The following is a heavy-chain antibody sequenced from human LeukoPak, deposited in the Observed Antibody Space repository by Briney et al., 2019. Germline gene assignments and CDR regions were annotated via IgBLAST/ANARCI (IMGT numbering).Heavy chain of an antibody. CDR1: GGSISSYY. Sequence: SETLSLTCTVSGGSISSYYWSGIRQPPGKGLEWIGYIYYSGSTNYNPSLKSRVTISVDTSKNQSSLKLSSVTAADTAVYYCARVRYSYGPYYYYMDVWGKGTAVPVSS. CDR3: ARVRYSYGPYYYYMDV. D-gene: IGHD5-18*01. CDR2: IYYSGST. V-gene: IGHV4-59*01. J-gene: IGHJ6*03.